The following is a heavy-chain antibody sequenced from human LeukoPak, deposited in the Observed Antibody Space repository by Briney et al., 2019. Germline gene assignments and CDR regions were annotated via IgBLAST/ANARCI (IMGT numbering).Heavy chain of an antibody. Sequence: GGSLRLSCAASGFTFSTSVMSWVRQVPGKGLEWVSTLNRDGTRTYYSLSSSGRFIVSRDNSMNTLYLQVNGLRADDTAVYYCARDRGGYSTDFDFWGQGTLVTVTS. CDR1: GFTFSTSV. V-gene: IGHV3-23*01. D-gene: IGHD6-13*01. CDR3: ARDRGGYSTDFDF. J-gene: IGHJ4*02. CDR2: LNRDGTRT.